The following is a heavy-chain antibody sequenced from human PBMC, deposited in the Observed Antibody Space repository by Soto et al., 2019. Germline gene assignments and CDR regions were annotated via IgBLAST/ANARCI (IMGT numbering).Heavy chain of an antibody. Sequence: SVKVSCKASGGTFSSYAISWVRQAPGQGLEWMGGIIPIFGTANYAQKFQGRVTITADESTSTAYMELRSLRSEDTAVYYCARDRIAAAGRIWFRPWGQGNLGTVSS. J-gene: IGHJ5*02. CDR1: GGTFSSYA. V-gene: IGHV1-69*13. D-gene: IGHD6-13*01. CDR2: IIPIFGTA. CDR3: ARDRIAAAGRIWFRP.